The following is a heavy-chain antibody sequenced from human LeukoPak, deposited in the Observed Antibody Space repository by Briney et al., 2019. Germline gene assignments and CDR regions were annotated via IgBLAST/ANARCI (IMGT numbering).Heavy chain of an antibody. CDR2: MNPAGDNA. CDR1: GYTFTNYY. V-gene: IGHV1-8*01. J-gene: IGHJ2*01. CDR3: ARGAVTTAVHWHFSL. Sequence: ASVKVSCKASGYTFTNYYISWVRQATGQGLEWMGWMNPAGDNAGYAQKFQGRMTLTRDTSVSTVYMELSSLRSEDTAVYYCARGAVTTAVHWHFSLWGRGTLVTVSS. D-gene: IGHD4-17*01.